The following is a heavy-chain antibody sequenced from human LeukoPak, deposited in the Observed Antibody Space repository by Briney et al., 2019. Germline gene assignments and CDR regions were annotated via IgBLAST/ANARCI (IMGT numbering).Heavy chain of an antibody. J-gene: IGHJ4*02. CDR1: GFTFSSVC. CDR2: ISGSGGST. Sequence: QPGGSLRLSCAASGFTFSSVCMHWVRQAPGKGLEWVSAISGSGGSTYYADSVKGRFTISRDNSKNTLYLQMNSLRAEDTAVYYCAKVGDYYGSGSYWGQGTLVTVSS. D-gene: IGHD3-10*01. CDR3: AKVGDYYGSGSY. V-gene: IGHV3-23*01.